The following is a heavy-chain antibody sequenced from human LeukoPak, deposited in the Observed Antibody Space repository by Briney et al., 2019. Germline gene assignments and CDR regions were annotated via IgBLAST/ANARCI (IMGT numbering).Heavy chain of an antibody. V-gene: IGHV1-69*05. Sequence: ASVNVSCKASGGTFDTYTFTWVRQAPGQGLEWLGKSIPLLASPDYAPKFQGRVTITSDESSSTVYMELRSLTFDDTAVYYCTREVGTGSLDDWGQGTLVIVPS. CDR1: GGTFDTYT. D-gene: IGHD1-26*01. CDR3: TREVGTGSLDD. J-gene: IGHJ4*02. CDR2: SIPLLASP.